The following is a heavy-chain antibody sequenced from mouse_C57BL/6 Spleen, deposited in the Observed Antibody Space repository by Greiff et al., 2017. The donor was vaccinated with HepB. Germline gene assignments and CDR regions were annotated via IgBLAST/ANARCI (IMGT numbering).Heavy chain of an antibody. V-gene: IGHV2-2*01. Sequence: QVQLKESGPGLVQPSQSLSITCTVSGFSLTSYGVHWVRQSPGKGLEWLGVIWSGGSTDSNAAFISRLSISKDNSKSQVFFKMNSLQADDTAIYYCAREPMITTEYAMDYWGQGTSVTVSS. D-gene: IGHD2-4*01. J-gene: IGHJ4*01. CDR1: GFSLTSYG. CDR3: AREPMITTEYAMDY. CDR2: IWSGGST.